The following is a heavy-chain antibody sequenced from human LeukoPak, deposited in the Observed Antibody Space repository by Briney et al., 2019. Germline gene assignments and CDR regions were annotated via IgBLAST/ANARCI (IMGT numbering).Heavy chain of an antibody. CDR3: AKDQEYDILTGFDY. J-gene: IGHJ4*02. D-gene: IGHD3-9*01. V-gene: IGHV3-23*01. CDR2: ISGSGGST. Sequence: GGSLRLSSAASVSTFRRSTISGVRNAPGKGLEGVSAISGSGGSTYYADSVKGRFTISRDNSKNTLYLQMNSLRAEDTAVYYCAKDQEYDILTGFDYWGQGTLVTVSS. CDR1: VSTFRRST.